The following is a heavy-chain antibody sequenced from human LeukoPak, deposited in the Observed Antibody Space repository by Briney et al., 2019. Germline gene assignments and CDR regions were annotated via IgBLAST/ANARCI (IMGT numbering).Heavy chain of an antibody. J-gene: IGHJ4*02. CDR2: ISGSDSST. CDR3: AKRGYDSGGYYGYFDY. V-gene: IGHV3-23*01. D-gene: IGHD3-22*01. CDR1: GFTFGTYA. Sequence: TGGSLRLSCAASGFTFGTYAMAWVRQATGKGLEWVSVISGSDSSTYYADSVKGRFTISRDNSKNTLYLQMNSLRAEDTAAYYCAKRGYDSGGYYGYFDYWGQGILVTVSS.